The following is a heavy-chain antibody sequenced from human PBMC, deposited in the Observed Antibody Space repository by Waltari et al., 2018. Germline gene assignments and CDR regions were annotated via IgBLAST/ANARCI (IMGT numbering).Heavy chain of an antibody. J-gene: IGHJ4*02. Sequence: QVQLVQSGAEVKKPGASVKVSCKASGYTFTSYDINWVRQATGQGLEWMGWMNPNSGNTGFALKFQGRVTMTRNTSINTAYMELSSLRSEDTAVYYCARGVGVVSGDALYYFDSWGQGTLVTVSS. CDR3: ARGVGVVSGDALYYFDS. D-gene: IGHD7-27*01. CDR2: MNPNSGNT. V-gene: IGHV1-8*01. CDR1: GYTFTSYD.